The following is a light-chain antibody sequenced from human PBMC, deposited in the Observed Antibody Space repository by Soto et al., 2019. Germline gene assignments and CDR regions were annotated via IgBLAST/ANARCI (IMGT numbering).Light chain of an antibody. J-gene: IGLJ2*01. CDR2: DVS. Sequence: QSVLTQPASVSGSPGQSITISCTGTSSDVGGYNSVSWYQQHPGKAPKVMIYDVSNRPSGGSNRFSGSKSGNTASLTISGLQAEDEADYYCGSYKSSSTLVFGGGTKVTVL. CDR1: SSDVGGYNS. V-gene: IGLV2-14*01. CDR3: GSYKSSSTLV.